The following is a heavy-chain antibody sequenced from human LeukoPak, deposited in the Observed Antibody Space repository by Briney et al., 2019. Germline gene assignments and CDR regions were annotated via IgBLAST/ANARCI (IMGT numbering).Heavy chain of an antibody. CDR2: IYYSGST. V-gene: IGHV4-59*01. Sequence: SETLSLTCTVSGGSISSYYWSWIRQPPGKGLEWIGYIYYSGSTNYNPSLKSRVTISVDTSKNQFSLKLSSVTAADTAVYYCARETYYYGSGSYSYLDYWGQGTLVTVSS. CDR3: ARETYYYGSGSYSYLDY. CDR1: GGSISSYY. J-gene: IGHJ4*02. D-gene: IGHD3-10*01.